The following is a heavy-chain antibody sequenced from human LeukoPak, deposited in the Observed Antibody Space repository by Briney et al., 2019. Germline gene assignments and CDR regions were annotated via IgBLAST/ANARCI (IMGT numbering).Heavy chain of an antibody. D-gene: IGHD1-26*01. Sequence: PAETLSLTCTVSGGSIRSYSLGWVRQPAGKGLEWIGRIYTTGATFYNPSLKTRLTMSIDTSKNQFSFRLTSVVAADTAVYYCARQGYTASYYFLDYWSQGTLVTVSS. CDR1: GGSIRSYS. J-gene: IGHJ4*02. CDR3: ARQGYTASYYFLDY. CDR2: IYTTGAT. V-gene: IGHV4-4*07.